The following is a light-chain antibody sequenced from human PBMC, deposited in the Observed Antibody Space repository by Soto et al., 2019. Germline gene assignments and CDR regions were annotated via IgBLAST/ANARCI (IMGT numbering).Light chain of an antibody. Sequence: DIVMTQSPDSLAVSLGETATINYKSSQSVFYRSNKKNYLSWYQVKPGQPPSLLIYSASTRESGVPDRFSGSGSGTDFTLTISNLQAEDVAVYYCQQYYITPRTFGPGTRVEIK. CDR1: QSVFYRSNKKNY. J-gene: IGKJ3*01. CDR3: QQYYITPRT. V-gene: IGKV4-1*01. CDR2: SAS.